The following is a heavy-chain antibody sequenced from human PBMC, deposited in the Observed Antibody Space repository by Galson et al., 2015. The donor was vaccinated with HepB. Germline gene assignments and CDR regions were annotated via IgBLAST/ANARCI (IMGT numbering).Heavy chain of an antibody. J-gene: IGHJ4*02. Sequence: SLRLSCAASGFTVSNYYMTWVRQAPGKGLEWVSVIFKNGRIFHTDSVKGRFSSSRDDSKNTVYLEMNSLRVEDTAVYYCVRDEFDRAGSSWYVTSHWGQGTLVTVSS. CDR1: GFTVSNYY. CDR3: VRDEFDRAGSSWYVTSH. V-gene: IGHV3-66*03. CDR2: IFKNGRI. D-gene: IGHD6-13*01.